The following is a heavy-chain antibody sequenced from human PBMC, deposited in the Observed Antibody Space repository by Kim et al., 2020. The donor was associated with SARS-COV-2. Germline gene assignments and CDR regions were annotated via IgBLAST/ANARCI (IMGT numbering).Heavy chain of an antibody. V-gene: IGHV4-34*01. CDR1: GGSFSGYY. CDR3: ARGTSRLPRGAYTY. J-gene: IGHJ4*02. CDR2: INDGGST. Sequence: SETLSLTCSVNGGSFSGYYWTWIRQPPGKGLEWIGEINDGGSTNYNPSLKSRVNMSVDASKNQFSLRLNSVTAADTALYFCARGTSRLPRGAYTYWGQPTLVSVSS. D-gene: IGHD3-10*01.